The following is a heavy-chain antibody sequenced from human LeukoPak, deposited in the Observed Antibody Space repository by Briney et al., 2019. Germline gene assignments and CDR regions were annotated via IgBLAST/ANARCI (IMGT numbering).Heavy chain of an antibody. CDR1: GYTFTSYD. Sequence: ASVKVSCKTSGYTFTSYDINWVRQATGQGLEWMGWISAYSGDTNYAHQLQGRVTMTEDTSTDTAYMELNSLRSDDTAVYYCATDPGEIVPAAKGPRGDYCYGMDVWGQGTTVTVSS. CDR3: ATDPGEIVPAAKGPRGDYCYGMDV. CDR2: ISAYSGDT. D-gene: IGHD2-2*01. V-gene: IGHV1-18*01. J-gene: IGHJ6*02.